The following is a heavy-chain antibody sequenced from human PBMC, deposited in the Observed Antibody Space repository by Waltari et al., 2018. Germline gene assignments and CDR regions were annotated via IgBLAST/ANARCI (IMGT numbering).Heavy chain of an antibody. CDR2: ISYDGSNK. Sequence: SSYAMHWVRQAPGKGLEWVAVISYDGSNKYYADSVKGRFTISRDNSKNTLYLQMNSLRAEDTAVYYCARVWKPAAYYYYMDVWGKGTTVTISS. D-gene: IGHD2-2*01. V-gene: IGHV3-30-3*01. CDR3: ARVWKPAAYYYYMDV. CDR1: SSYA. J-gene: IGHJ6*03.